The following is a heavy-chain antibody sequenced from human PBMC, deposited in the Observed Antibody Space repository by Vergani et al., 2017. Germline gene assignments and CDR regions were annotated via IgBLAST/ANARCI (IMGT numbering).Heavy chain of an antibody. CDR2: ITPIFGTA. CDR1: GGTFSSYA. V-gene: IGHV1-69*01. J-gene: IGHJ4*02. D-gene: IGHD4-17*01. CDR3: ACSYGDYFTLTYYFDY. Sequence: QVQLVQSGAEVKKPGSSVKVSCKASGGTFSSYAISWVRQAPGQGLEWMGGITPIFGTANYAQKFQDRVTITADESTSTAYMELSSLRSEDTAVYYCACSYGDYFTLTYYFDYWGQGTLVTVSS.